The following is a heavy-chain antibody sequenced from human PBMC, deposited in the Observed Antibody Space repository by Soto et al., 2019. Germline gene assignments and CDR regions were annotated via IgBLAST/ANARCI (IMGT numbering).Heavy chain of an antibody. CDR1: GGSFSGYY. V-gene: IGHV4-34*01. J-gene: IGHJ4*02. CDR2: INDSGST. Sequence: QVQLQQWGAGLLKPSETLSLTCAVYGGSFSGYYWTWIRQPPGTGLEWIGEINDSGSTNYNPSLKCRVTISVDTSKNQFSLKLTSVTAATTAVYYCARDKITCLFDYWGQGTLVTVSS. CDR3: ARDKITCLFDY. D-gene: IGHD3-10*01.